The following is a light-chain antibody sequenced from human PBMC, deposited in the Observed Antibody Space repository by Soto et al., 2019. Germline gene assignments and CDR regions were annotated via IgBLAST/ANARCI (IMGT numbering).Light chain of an antibody. V-gene: IGLV2-14*01. CDR1: SSDVCGYNY. J-gene: IGLJ1*01. CDR2: EVS. Sequence: QSPLTLPASVSGSPGQSVTISCTGTSSDVCGYNYVSWYQQHPGKAPELMIYEVSKRRSGVSNRFSGSKSGNTASLTISGLQAEDEADYYCSSYTSSSTLVFGTGTKVTVL. CDR3: SSYTSSSTLV.